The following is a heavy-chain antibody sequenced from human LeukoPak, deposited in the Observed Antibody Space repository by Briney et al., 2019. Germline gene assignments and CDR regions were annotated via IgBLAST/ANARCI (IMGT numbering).Heavy chain of an antibody. V-gene: IGHV3-53*01. CDR1: GLIVSSNY. CDR2: IYSGGSI. CDR3: ARDPSRGLYYFDH. D-gene: IGHD3/OR15-3a*01. Sequence: GGSLRLSCAASGLIVSSNYMSWVRQAPGKGLELVSVIYSGGSIYYADSVKGQFTISRDNSKNTLYLQMNSLRAEDTAVYYCARDPSRGLYYFDHWGQGTLVTVSS. J-gene: IGHJ4*02.